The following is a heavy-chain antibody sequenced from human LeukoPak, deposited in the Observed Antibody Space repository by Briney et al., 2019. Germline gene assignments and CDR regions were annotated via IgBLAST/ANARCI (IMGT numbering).Heavy chain of an antibody. CDR1: GGSISSSSYY. J-gene: IGHJ6*03. D-gene: IGHD4-17*01. Sequence: SETLSLTXTVSGGSISSSSYYWGWIRQPPGTGLEWLGSIYYSGSTYYNPSLKSRVTISVDTSKNQFSLKLSSVTAADTAVYYCARTNHDYGDYGDYYYYMDVWGKGTTVTVSS. CDR3: ARTNHDYGDYGDYYYYMDV. V-gene: IGHV4-39*01. CDR2: IYYSGST.